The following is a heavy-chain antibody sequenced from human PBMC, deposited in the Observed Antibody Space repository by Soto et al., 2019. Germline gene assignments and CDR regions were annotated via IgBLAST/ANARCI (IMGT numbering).Heavy chain of an antibody. CDR1: GFTFSNYG. J-gene: IGHJ6*02. CDR3: AKDRRVRDGLDA. D-gene: IGHD3-10*01. V-gene: IGHV3-30*18. Sequence: GGSLRLSCAASGFTFSNYGVHWVRQAPGSGLEWVALISYDGNYQYYADAVKGRFAISRDNSKDTLYLEMTSLRSEDTAIYYCAKDRRVRDGLDAWGQGTTVTVSS. CDR2: ISYDGNYQ.